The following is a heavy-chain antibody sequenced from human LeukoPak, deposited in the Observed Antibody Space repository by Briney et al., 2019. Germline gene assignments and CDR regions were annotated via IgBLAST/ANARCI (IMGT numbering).Heavy chain of an antibody. V-gene: IGHV3-48*01. D-gene: IGHD3-3*01. CDR3: ARTPYDFWSASYSYYFDY. CDR1: GFTFSSYN. Sequence: GGSLRLSCAASGFTFSSYNMNWVRQAPRKGLEWVSYISSSTTTIYYADSVKGRFTISRDNAKNSLYLQMNSLRAEDTAVFYCARTPYDFWSASYSYYFDYWGQGTLVTVSS. J-gene: IGHJ4*02. CDR2: ISSSTTTI.